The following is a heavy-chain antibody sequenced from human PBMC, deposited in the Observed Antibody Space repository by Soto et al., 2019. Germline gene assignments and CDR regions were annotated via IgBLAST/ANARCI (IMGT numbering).Heavy chain of an antibody. Sequence: GGSLRLSCAASGFTFSSYWMSWVRQAPGKGLEWVAVIWYDGSNKYYADSVKGRFTISRDNSKSTMYLQMNSLRVEDTAVYYCAREYYYEGRGYSWAYDIWGQGTRVTVSS. CDR2: IWYDGSNK. CDR1: GFTFSSYW. J-gene: IGHJ3*02. V-gene: IGHV3-33*08. CDR3: AREYYYEGRGYSWAYDI. D-gene: IGHD3-22*01.